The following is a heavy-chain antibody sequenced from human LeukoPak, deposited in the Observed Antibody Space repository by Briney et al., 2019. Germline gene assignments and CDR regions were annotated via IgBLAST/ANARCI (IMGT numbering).Heavy chain of an antibody. CDR1: GFTFSDYG. J-gene: IGHJ5*02. V-gene: IGHV3-30*18. Sequence: GGSLRLSCEASGFTFSDYGMHWVRQAPGKGLEWVAVISYDGRNKYYRDSAKGRFSISRDNSRNTLYLQMNSLRAEDTAVYYCAEIPNGPKVYWIDPWGQGTLVTVSS. CDR2: ISYDGRNK. CDR3: AEIPNGPKVYWIDP. D-gene: IGHD1-14*01.